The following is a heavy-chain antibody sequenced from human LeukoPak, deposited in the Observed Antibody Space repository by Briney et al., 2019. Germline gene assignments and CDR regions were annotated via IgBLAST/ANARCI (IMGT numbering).Heavy chain of an antibody. CDR1: GVTISSSSYY. V-gene: IGHV4-39*01. CDR2: IYYSGST. CDR3: ARLLGYCSSTSCRDY. J-gene: IGHJ4*02. D-gene: IGHD2-2*01. Sequence: SETLSLTCTVSGVTISSSSYYWGWLRQPPGQGLEWIGSIYYSGSTYYNPSLNSLITISVDTTNNQFSLKLSSVTAADTAVYYCARLLGYCSSTSCRDYWGQGTLVTVSS.